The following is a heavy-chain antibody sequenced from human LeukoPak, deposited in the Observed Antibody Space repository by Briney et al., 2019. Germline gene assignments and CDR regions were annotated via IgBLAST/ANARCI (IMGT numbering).Heavy chain of an antibody. D-gene: IGHD6-13*01. V-gene: IGHV1-8*01. CDR2: MNPNSGNT. CDR1: GYTFTSYD. J-gene: IGHJ4*02. Sequence: ASVKVSCKASGYTFTSYDITWVRQATGQGLEWMGWMNPNSGNTGYAQKFQGRVTMTRNTSISTAYMELSSLRSEDTAVYYCARARSRSGEEPHGYWGQGTLVTVSS. CDR3: ARARSRSGEEPHGY.